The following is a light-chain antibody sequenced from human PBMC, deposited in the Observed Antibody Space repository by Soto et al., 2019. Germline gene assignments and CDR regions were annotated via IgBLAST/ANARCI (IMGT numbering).Light chain of an antibody. Sequence: QSALTQPASVAGAPGQAITISCTGTSSDVGAYNFVSWYQQHPGKAPKLMIYDVTHRPSGVYSRFSVSQSGNTASLAISGLQAEEEADYYCSSYTPSNTLVFGGGTQVNVL. CDR3: SSYTPSNTLV. J-gene: IGLJ2*01. V-gene: IGLV2-14*03. CDR1: SSDVGAYNF. CDR2: DVT.